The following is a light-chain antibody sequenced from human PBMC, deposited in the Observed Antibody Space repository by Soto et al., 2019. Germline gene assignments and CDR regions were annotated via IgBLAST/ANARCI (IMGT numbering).Light chain of an antibody. J-gene: IGKJ5*01. Sequence: IVLPQSPGTLSLSPGERATLFCRASQSMSNYLAWYQQKPVQAPRLLIYGASSRAAGVPDRFSGSGSGTDFTLAITRLEPEDVAVYYCQQGGFSPPINVGLGTRLEI. CDR1: QSMSNY. CDR3: QQGGFSPPIN. V-gene: IGKV3-20*01. CDR2: GAS.